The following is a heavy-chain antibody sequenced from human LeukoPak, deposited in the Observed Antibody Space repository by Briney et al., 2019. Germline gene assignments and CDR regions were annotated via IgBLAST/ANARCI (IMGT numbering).Heavy chain of an antibody. V-gene: IGHV3-48*02. D-gene: IGHD6-19*01. Sequence: GGSLRLSCAASGFTFNTYTMNWVRQAPGKGLEWLSYISSGSSTIYYADSVKGRFTISRDNAKNSLYLQMNSLRDEDTAVYYCAKSSGWFLDYWGQGTLVTVSS. J-gene: IGHJ4*02. CDR2: ISSGSSTI. CDR1: GFTFNTYT. CDR3: AKSSGWFLDY.